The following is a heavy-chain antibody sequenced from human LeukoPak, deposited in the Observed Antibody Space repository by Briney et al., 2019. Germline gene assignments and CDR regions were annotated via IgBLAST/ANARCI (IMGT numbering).Heavy chain of an antibody. J-gene: IGHJ4*02. CDR2: ISSRSSYI. V-gene: IGHV3-21*01. Sequence: PGGSLRLSCAASGFTFSSYNMNWVRQTPGKGLEWVSSISSRSSYIYYADSVKGRFTISRDNAKNSLYLQMNSLRAEDTAVYYCARETAAAGTQQSDYWGQGTLVTVSS. CDR3: ARETAAAGTQQSDY. D-gene: IGHD6-13*01. CDR1: GFTFSSYN.